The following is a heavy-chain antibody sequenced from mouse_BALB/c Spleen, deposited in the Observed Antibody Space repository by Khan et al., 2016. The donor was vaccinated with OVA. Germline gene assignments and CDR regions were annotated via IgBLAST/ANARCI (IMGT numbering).Heavy chain of an antibody. Sequence: EVQLVESGGGLVQPGGSLKLSCAASGFTFSSYGMSWVRQTPDKRLELVATINSNGGRTYYPDSVKGRFTISRDNAKNTLYLQMSSLKSDDTAMYDCARMAGTVNWGQGTTLTVSS. CDR2: INSNGGRT. J-gene: IGHJ2*01. V-gene: IGHV5-6-3*01. CDR1: GFTFSSYG. CDR3: ARMAGTVN. D-gene: IGHD4-1*01.